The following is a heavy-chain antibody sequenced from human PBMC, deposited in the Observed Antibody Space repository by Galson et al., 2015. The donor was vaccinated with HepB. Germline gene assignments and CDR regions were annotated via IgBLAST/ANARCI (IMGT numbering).Heavy chain of an antibody. CDR1: GFTFDDYA. J-gene: IGHJ3*02. Sequence: SLRLSCAASGFTFDDYAMHRVRQAPGKGLEWVSGISWNSGGIAYADSVRGRFTISRDNAKNSLYLQMNSLRAEDTAFYYCARLLWFGESYDAFDIWGQGTMVTVSS. V-gene: IGHV3-9*01. D-gene: IGHD3-10*01. CDR2: ISWNSGGI. CDR3: ARLLWFGESYDAFDI.